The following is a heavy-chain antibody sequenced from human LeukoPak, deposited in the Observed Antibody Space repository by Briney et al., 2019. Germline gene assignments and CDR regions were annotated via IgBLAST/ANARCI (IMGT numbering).Heavy chain of an antibody. Sequence: GGSLRLSCAASGFTFSSYGMHWVRQAPGKGLEWVSAISGSGGSTYYADSVKGRFTISRDNSKNTLYLQMNSLRAEDTALYYCAKDGENGDYRGGSAFDIWGQGTMVTVSS. CDR1: GFTFSSYG. CDR2: ISGSGGST. D-gene: IGHD4-17*01. CDR3: AKDGENGDYRGGSAFDI. J-gene: IGHJ3*02. V-gene: IGHV3-23*01.